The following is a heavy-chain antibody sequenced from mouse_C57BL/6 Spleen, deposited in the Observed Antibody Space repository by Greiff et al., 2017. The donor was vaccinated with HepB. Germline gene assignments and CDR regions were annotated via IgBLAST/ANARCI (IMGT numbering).Heavy chain of an antibody. CDR2: IYPGDGDT. CDR3: ARSGSNYGYFDV. D-gene: IGHD1-1*01. CDR1: GYAFSSYW. V-gene: IGHV1-80*01. Sequence: QVQLQQSGAELVKPGASVKISCKASGYAFSSYWMNWVKQRPGKGLEWIGQIYPGDGDTNYNGKFKGKATLTADKSSSTAYMQLSSLTSEDSAVYFCARSGSNYGYFDVGGTGTTVTVSS. J-gene: IGHJ1*03.